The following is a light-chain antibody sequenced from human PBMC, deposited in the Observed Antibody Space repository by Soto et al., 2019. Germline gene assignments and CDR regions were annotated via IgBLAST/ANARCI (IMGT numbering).Light chain of an antibody. Sequence: ETVLTQSPGTLSLSPGERATLSCRASQSVAISYLAWYQQKPGQAPRLLIYGASSRATGLPDRFSGSGSGTDFTLTISRLEPEDFAVYYCQQYGRSPWTFGQGTKVEIK. CDR2: GAS. V-gene: IGKV3-20*01. CDR3: QQYGRSPWT. J-gene: IGKJ1*01. CDR1: QSVAISY.